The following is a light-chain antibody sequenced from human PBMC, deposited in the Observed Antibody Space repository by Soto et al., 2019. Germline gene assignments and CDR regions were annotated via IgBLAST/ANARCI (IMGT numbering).Light chain of an antibody. CDR1: QSVSSN. CDR2: DAS. Sequence: EILMTQSPAALSVSPGERVTLACRASQSVSSNLAWLQQKPGQAPRLLIYDASIRATGIPARFSGCGSGTEFTLTISSLQSEDFAVYYCQQYNNWRPVTFGQGTKLEIK. V-gene: IGKV3-15*01. CDR3: QQYNNWRPVT. J-gene: IGKJ2*01.